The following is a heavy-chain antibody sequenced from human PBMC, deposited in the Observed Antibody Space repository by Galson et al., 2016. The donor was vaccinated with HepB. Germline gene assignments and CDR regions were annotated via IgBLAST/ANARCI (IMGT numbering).Heavy chain of an antibody. CDR1: GFPFVTSG. V-gene: IGHV3-23*01. Sequence: SLRLSCAASGFPFVTSGLTWVRQAPGKGLGWVSGIVGSGNNTYYADSVKGRFTISRDKSKNRLSLQMNSLGAEDTAVYYCAKWNTAAGATYLDSWGQGSLVTVSS. CDR3: AKWNTAAGATYLDS. CDR2: IVGSGNNT. D-gene: IGHD3-9*01. J-gene: IGHJ1*01.